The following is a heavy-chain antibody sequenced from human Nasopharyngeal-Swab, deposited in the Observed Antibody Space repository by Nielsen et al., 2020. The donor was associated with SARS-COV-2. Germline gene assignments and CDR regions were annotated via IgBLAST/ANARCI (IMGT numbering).Heavy chain of an antibody. CDR1: GFTFSIYT. CDR3: ARDEHSSGWLIDY. V-gene: IGHV3-21*01. D-gene: IGHD6-19*01. CDR2: ISSSGDYI. Sequence: GGSLRLSCAASGFTFSIYTMNWVRQAPGKGLEWVSAISSSGDYIYYAGSVKGRFTISRDNAKNSLYLQMNSLRAEDTAVYYCARDEHSSGWLIDYWGQGTLVTVSS. J-gene: IGHJ4*02.